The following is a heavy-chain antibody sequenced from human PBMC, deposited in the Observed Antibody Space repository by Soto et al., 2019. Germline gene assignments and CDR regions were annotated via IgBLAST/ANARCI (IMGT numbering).Heavy chain of an antibody. CDR2: ISYDGSNK. D-gene: IGHD2-8*01. CDR1: GFTFSSYA. Sequence: PGGSLRLSCAASGFTFSSYAMHRVRQAPGKGLEWVAVISYDGSNKYYADSVKGRFTISRDNSKNTLYLQMNSLRAEDTAVYYCAGMVENVYYYYGMDVWGQGTTVTVSS. V-gene: IGHV3-30-3*01. CDR3: AGMVENVYYYYGMDV. J-gene: IGHJ6*02.